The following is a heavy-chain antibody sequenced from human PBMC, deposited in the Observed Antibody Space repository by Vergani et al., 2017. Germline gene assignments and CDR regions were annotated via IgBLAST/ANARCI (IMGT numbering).Heavy chain of an antibody. CDR1: GDSLENDEFH. J-gene: IGHJ5*02. CDR3: ARRADYDPLTVKTNYVDP. D-gene: IGHD3-9*01. V-gene: IGHV4-31*03. Sequence: QVVLQESGPGLVKASQTLSLTCTLSGDSLENDEFHWRWLRHRPGKGLEWIGYISHTGSAYYNTSLKGRVTISVDTSKNQFSLMVNSVTDADTAVYYCARRADYDPLTVKTNYVDPWGQGTLVTVSS. CDR2: ISHTGSA.